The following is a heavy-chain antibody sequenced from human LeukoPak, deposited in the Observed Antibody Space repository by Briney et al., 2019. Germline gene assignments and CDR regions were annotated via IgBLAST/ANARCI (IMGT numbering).Heavy chain of an antibody. Sequence: PGGSLRLSCAASGFTFSSYEMNWVRQAPGKGLEWVSYISSSGSTIYYADSVKGRFTISRDNAKNSLYLQINSLRAEDTAVYYCARDEKGDYDYWGQGTLVTVSS. CDR3: ARDEKGDYDY. CDR1: GFTFSSYE. CDR2: ISSSGSTI. V-gene: IGHV3-48*03. D-gene: IGHD4-17*01. J-gene: IGHJ4*02.